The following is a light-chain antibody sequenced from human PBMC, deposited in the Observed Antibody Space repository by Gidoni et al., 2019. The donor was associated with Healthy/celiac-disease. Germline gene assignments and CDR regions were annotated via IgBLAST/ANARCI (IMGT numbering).Light chain of an antibody. CDR1: NIGGKT. CDR3: QVLDARSDPPVV. V-gene: IGLV3-21*02. CDR2: DDT. J-gene: IGLJ3*02. Sequence: SYVLTQPPSVSLAPVQPARVSCGGDNIGGKTVHWYQQRPGQAPGLVVYDDTDRPSGIPERLSGSNSGHTATLTISRVEAGDEADYYCQVLDARSDPPVVFGGGTKLTV.